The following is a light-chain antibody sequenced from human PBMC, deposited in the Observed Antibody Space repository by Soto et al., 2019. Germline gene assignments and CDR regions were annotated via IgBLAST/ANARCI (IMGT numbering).Light chain of an antibody. CDR1: QSVSRDY. CDR2: GVS. Sequence: EIVLTQSPGTLSLSPGERATLSCRASQSVSRDYLAWYQQKPGQSPRPLVYGVSSRAIGIPDRFSGSGSGTDFTLTISRLEPEDLAVYYCQQYGSSPMTFGQGTKVEIQ. J-gene: IGKJ1*01. CDR3: QQYGSSPMT. V-gene: IGKV3-20*01.